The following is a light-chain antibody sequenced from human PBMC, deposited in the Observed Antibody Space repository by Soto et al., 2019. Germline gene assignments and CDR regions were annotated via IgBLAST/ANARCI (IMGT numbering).Light chain of an antibody. CDR2: EVS. Sequence: QSALTQPASVSGSPGQSITISCTGTSSDIGSNNYVSWFQQRPGKAPTLIIYEVSNRPSGVSTHFAGSKSGNTASLTISGHLHDDGAEYYCSSYTTTTRLFGGGTKLTVL. V-gene: IGLV2-14*01. J-gene: IGLJ3*02. CDR3: SSYTTTTRL. CDR1: SSDIGSNNY.